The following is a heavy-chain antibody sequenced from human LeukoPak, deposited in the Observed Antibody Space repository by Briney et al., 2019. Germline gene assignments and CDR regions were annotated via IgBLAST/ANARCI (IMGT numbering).Heavy chain of an antibody. CDR3: ARGGSITVAGNNWFDP. V-gene: IGHV6-1*01. D-gene: IGHD6-19*01. CDR2: TYYRSKWYS. CDR1: GDSVSSNSAA. J-gene: IGHJ5*02. Sequence: SQTLSLTCAISGDSVSSNSAAWHWIRQSPSRGLEWLGRTYYRSKWYSAYALSVKSRITINPDTSKNQFSLQLNSVTPEDTAVYYCARGGSITVAGNNWFDPWGQGTLVTVSS.